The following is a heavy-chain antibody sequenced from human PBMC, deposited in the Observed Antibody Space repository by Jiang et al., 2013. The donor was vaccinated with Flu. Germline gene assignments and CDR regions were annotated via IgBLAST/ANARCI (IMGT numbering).Heavy chain of an antibody. J-gene: IGHJ4*02. CDR3: ARDHSSMGVLAPEFYFDL. CDR2: ISGSGGGT. Sequence: VQLVESGGGLVKPGGSLRLSCGASGFTFSSYAMTWVRQAPGKGLEWVSGISGSGGGTYYADSVKGRFTISRDNSKNTLYLQMNSLRDEDTAVYYCARDHSSMGVLAPEFYFDLLGPGNPGHRLL. CDR1: GFTFSSYA. V-gene: IGHV3-23*04. D-gene: IGHD2-2*01.